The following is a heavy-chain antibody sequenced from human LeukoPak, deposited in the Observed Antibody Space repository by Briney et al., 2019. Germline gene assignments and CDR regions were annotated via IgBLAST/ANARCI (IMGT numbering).Heavy chain of an antibody. CDR1: GFTLSSYW. CDR2: IKQDGSEK. V-gene: IGHV3-7*03. J-gene: IGHJ5*02. CDR3: ARETPNLNP. Sequence: GGSLRLSCAASGFTLSSYWMSWARQAPGKGLEWVANIKQDGSEKYYVDSVKGRFTISRDNAKNSLYLQMNSLRAEDTAVYYCARETPNLNPWGQGTLVTVSS.